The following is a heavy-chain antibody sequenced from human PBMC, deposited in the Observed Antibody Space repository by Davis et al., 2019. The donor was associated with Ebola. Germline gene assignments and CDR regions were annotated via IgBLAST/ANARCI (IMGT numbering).Heavy chain of an antibody. D-gene: IGHD6-13*01. J-gene: IGHJ4*02. V-gene: IGHV3-7*01. CDR3: AGWEYRNSWYWLEY. CDR1: GFTFSSYW. CDR2: IKQDGSEK. Sequence: PGGSLRLSCAASGFTFSSYWMSWVRQAPGKGLEWVANIKQDGSEKYYVDSVKGRFTISRDNAENSLYLQMNSLRAEDTAVYYCAGWEYRNSWYWLEYWGQGTLVTVSS.